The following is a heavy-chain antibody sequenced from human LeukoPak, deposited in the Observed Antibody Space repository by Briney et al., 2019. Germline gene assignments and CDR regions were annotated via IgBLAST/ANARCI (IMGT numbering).Heavy chain of an antibody. D-gene: IGHD1-26*01. CDR1: GGSISNYY. CDR2: IYYSGST. Sequence: SETLSLTCTVSGGSISNYYWNWIRQPPGKGLEWIGYIYYSGSTNYNPSLKSRVTISVDTSKNQFSLKLSSVTAADTAVYYCARHSGVGATDNWFDPWGQGTLVTVSS. CDR3: ARHSGVGATDNWFDP. V-gene: IGHV4-59*08. J-gene: IGHJ5*02.